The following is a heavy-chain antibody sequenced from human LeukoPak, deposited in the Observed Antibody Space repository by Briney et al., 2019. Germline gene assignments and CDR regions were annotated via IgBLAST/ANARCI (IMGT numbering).Heavy chain of an antibody. J-gene: IGHJ3*02. V-gene: IGHV3-23*01. Sequence: PGGSLRLSCAASGFTFSSYAMSWVRQAPGKGLEWVSAISGSGGSTYYADSVKGRFTISRDNSKNTLYLQMNSLRAEDTAVYYCAKDLPWDGSGSYDAFDIWGQGTMVTVSS. CDR2: ISGSGGST. D-gene: IGHD3-10*01. CDR1: GFTFSSYA. CDR3: AKDLPWDGSGSYDAFDI.